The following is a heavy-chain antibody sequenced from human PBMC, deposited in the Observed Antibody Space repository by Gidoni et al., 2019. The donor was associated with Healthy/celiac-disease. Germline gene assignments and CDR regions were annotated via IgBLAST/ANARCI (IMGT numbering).Heavy chain of an antibody. D-gene: IGHD5-18*01. CDR3: VKSTTWIQLWLRVYYFDY. Sequence: EVQLVESGGGLVQPGGSLRLSCSASGFPFSSYAMHWVRQAPGKGLEYVSAISSNGGSTYYADSVKGRFTISRDNSKNTLYLQMSSLRAEDTAVYYCVKSTTWIQLWLRVYYFDYWGQGTLVTVSS. CDR1: GFPFSSYA. CDR2: ISSNGGST. J-gene: IGHJ4*02. V-gene: IGHV3-64D*06.